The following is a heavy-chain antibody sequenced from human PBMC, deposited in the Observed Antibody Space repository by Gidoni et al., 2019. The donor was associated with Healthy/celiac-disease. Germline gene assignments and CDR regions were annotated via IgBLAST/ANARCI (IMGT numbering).Heavy chain of an antibody. J-gene: IGHJ1*01. V-gene: IGHV3-30*18. CDR3: AKDLVGYFQH. CDR1: G. D-gene: IGHD2-15*01. CDR2: ISYDGSNK. Sequence: GMHWVRQAPGKGLEWVAVISYDGSNKYYADSVKGRFTISRDNSKNTLYLQMNSLRAEDTAVYYCAKDLVGYFQHWGQGTLVTVSS.